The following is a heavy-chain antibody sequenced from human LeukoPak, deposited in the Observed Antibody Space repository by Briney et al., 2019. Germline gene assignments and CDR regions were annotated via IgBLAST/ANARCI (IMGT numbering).Heavy chain of an antibody. CDR1: GGSFSGYY. V-gene: IGHV4-34*01. D-gene: IGHD2-15*01. CDR2: INHSGST. Sequence: PSETLSLTCAVYGGSFSGYYWSWIRQPPGKGLEWIGEINHSGSTYYNPSLKSRVTISVDTSKNQFSLKLSSVTAADTAVYYCARLGYCSGGSCFHPFDYWGQGTQVTVSS. J-gene: IGHJ4*02. CDR3: ARLGYCSGGSCFHPFDY.